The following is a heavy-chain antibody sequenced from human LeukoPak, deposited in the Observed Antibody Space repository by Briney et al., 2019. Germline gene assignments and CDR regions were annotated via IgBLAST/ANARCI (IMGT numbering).Heavy chain of an antibody. D-gene: IGHD4-17*01. Sequence: PGGSLRVSCAASGFTFSSHWMSWVRQAPGKGLEWVSSISSSSSYIYYADSVKGRFTISRDNAKNSLYLQMNSLRAEDTAVYYCARDLRVDYWGQGTLVTVSS. CDR2: ISSSSSYI. CDR1: GFTFSSHW. J-gene: IGHJ4*02. CDR3: ARDLRVDY. V-gene: IGHV3-21*01.